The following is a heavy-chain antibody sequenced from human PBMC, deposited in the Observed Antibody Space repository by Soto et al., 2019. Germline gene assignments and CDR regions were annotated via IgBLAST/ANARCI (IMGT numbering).Heavy chain of an antibody. CDR1: GFTFSSYA. Sequence: QVQLVESGGGVVQPGRSLRLSCAASGFTFSSYAISWVRQAPGQGLEWMGGIIPIFGTANYAQKFQGRVTITADKSTSTAYMELSSLRSEDTAVYYCARGGGRYCSSTSCYTKGWFDPWGQGTLVTVSS. V-gene: IGHV1-69*06. J-gene: IGHJ5*02. D-gene: IGHD2-2*02. CDR2: IIPIFGTA. CDR3: ARGGGRYCSSTSCYTKGWFDP.